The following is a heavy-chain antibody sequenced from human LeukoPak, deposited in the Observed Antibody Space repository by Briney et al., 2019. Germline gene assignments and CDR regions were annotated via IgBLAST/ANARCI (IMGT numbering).Heavy chain of an antibody. CDR2: VHASGSP. V-gene: IGHV4-4*07. Sequence: PPGTLSLTCTVSGGSISVYYWSWVRQTAGEAVEWVGRVHASGSPNYNPSPNTPLIISVDRSKHQFSLHLSSVTAADPSVYCCATGGTYGSGSDQHTTLYYWGQGTLVTVSS. CDR3: ATGGTYGSGSDQHTTLYY. J-gene: IGHJ4*02. CDR1: GGSISVYY. D-gene: IGHD3-10*01.